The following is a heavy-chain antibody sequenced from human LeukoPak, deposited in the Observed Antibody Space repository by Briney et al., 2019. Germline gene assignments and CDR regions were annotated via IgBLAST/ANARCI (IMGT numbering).Heavy chain of an antibody. Sequence: PSETLSLTCTVSGGSISSSSYYWGWIRQPPGKGLEWIVSIYYSGSTYYNPSLKSRVTISVDTSKNQFSLKLSSVTAADTAVYYCARQGYSSSWTGEAFDIWGQGTMVTVSS. J-gene: IGHJ3*02. V-gene: IGHV4-39*01. CDR1: GGSISSSSYY. CDR3: ARQGYSSSWTGEAFDI. D-gene: IGHD6-13*01. CDR2: IYYSGST.